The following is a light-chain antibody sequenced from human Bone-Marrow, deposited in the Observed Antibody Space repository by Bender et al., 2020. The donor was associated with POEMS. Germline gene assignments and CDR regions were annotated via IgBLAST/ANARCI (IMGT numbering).Light chain of an antibody. J-gene: IGLJ2*01. CDR3: QAWDTYSVI. Sequence: SYEVTQPPSVSVSPGQTARITCSGDAFPQHYAYWYLHKPGQAPVLVMSRDIERPSGIPERFSGSNSGNTATLTISGTQAMDEADYYCQAWDTYSVIFGGGTKLTVL. CDR1: AFPQHY. V-gene: IGLV3-1*01. CDR2: RDI.